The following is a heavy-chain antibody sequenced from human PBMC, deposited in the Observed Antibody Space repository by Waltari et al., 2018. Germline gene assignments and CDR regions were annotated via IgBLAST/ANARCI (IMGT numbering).Heavy chain of an antibody. Sequence: QVQLVASGGGVVQPGRSLRLSCAASGFAFRQYAIHWVRQAPGKGLEWVACISNDGASDYYAESVQGRFTVSRDNSKDTVSLQMNRLRDDDSGVYFCARDLASSSWEPSFDIWGQGKEVTVSS. J-gene: IGHJ4*02. D-gene: IGHD1-26*01. V-gene: IGHV3-30*04. CDR1: GFAFRQYA. CDR2: ISNDGASD. CDR3: ARDLASSSWEPSFDI.